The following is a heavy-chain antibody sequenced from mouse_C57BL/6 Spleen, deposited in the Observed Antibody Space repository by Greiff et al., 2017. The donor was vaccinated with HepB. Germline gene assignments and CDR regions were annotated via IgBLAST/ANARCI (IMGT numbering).Heavy chain of an antibody. J-gene: IGHJ4*01. Sequence: VQLQQSGADLAKPGASVKLSCKASGYTFTSYWMHWVKQRPGQGLEWIGYINPSSGYTKYNQKFKDKAKLTADKSSSTAYMQLSSLTYEDSAVYYCVRSDWDVTAMDYWGQGTSVTVSS. V-gene: IGHV1-7*01. CDR1: GYTFTSYW. D-gene: IGHD4-1*01. CDR2: INPSSGYT. CDR3: VRSDWDVTAMDY.